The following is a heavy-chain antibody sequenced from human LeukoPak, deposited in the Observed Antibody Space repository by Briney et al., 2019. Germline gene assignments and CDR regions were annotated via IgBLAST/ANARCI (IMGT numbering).Heavy chain of an antibody. V-gene: IGHV3-23*01. J-gene: IGHJ4*02. CDR2: IFPSSVEI. CDR1: GFTFDDYG. CDR3: ATYRQIQVPFEF. Sequence: GGSLRLSCAASGFTFDDYGMSWVRQAPGKGLEWVSTIFPSSVEIHYADSVKGRFTISRDNSRSTLSLQMDSLRAEDTATYYCATYRQIQVPFEFWGQGTLVTVSS. D-gene: IGHD5-18*01.